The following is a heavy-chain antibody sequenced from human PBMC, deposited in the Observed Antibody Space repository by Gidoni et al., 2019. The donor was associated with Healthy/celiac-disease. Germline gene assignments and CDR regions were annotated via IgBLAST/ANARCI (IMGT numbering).Heavy chain of an antibody. CDR3: ASLIPGGSYTLGVSDY. J-gene: IGHJ4*02. CDR2: IIPILGIA. Sequence: QVQLVQSGAEVKKPGSSVKVSCKASGGTFSSYAISWVRQAPGQGLEWMGRIIPILGIANYAQKFQGRVTITADKSTSTAYMELSSLRSEDTAVYYCASLIPGGSYTLGVSDYWGQGTLVTVSS. CDR1: GGTFSSYA. V-gene: IGHV1-69*04. D-gene: IGHD1-26*01.